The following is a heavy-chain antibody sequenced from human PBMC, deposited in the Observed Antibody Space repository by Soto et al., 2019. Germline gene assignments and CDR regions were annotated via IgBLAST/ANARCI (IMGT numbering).Heavy chain of an antibody. J-gene: IGHJ6*02. CDR2: MNPNSGNT. V-gene: IGHV1-8*01. Sequence: QVQLVQSGAEVKKPGASVKVSCKASGYTITSYDINWVRQATGQGLEWMGWMNPNSGNTGYAQKFQGRVTMTRNTSISTAYMELSSLRSEDTAVYYWARGKYYDFWSGNYYYYGMDVWGQGTTVTVSS. D-gene: IGHD3-3*01. CDR3: ARGKYYDFWSGNYYYYGMDV. CDR1: GYTITSYD.